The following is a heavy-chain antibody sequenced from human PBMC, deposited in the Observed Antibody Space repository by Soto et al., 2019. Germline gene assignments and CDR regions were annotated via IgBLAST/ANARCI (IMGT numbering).Heavy chain of an antibody. CDR1: GFSLTTSGVG. CDR2: IYWDDDK. J-gene: IGHJ4*02. V-gene: IGHV2-5*02. D-gene: IGHD3-3*01. Sequence: QITLNESGPTVVNPAEPLTLTCTFSGFSLTTSGVGEGWIRQSPGKAPEWLALIYWDDDKRYSASLKSRLTSTKYTSKDQVVPTMAIVDSADTAPYYWSHRILRTVFGLVTTTATYFDFWGQGTPVVVSS. CDR3: SHRILRTVFGLVTTTATYFDF.